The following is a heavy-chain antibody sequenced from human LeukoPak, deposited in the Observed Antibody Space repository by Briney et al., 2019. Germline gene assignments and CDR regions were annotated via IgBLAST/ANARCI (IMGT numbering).Heavy chain of an antibody. CDR1: GGSISSSSYY. D-gene: IGHD3-22*01. V-gene: IGHV4-39*07. J-gene: IGHJ4*02. CDR3: ARAFYYYDSSGYYRTRYYFDY. Sequence: SETLSLTCTVSGGSISSSSYYWGWIRQPPGKGLEWIGSIYYSGSTYYNPSLKSRVTISVDTSRNQFSLKLSSVTAADTAVYYCARAFYYYDSSGYYRTRYYFDYWGQGTLVTVSS. CDR2: IYYSGST.